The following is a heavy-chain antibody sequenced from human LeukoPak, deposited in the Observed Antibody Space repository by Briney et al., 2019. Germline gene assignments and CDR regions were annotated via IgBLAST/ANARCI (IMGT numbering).Heavy chain of an antibody. V-gene: IGHV3-23*01. Sequence: PGGSLRLSCAASGFTFSSYAMSWVRQAPGKGLEWVSAISGSGGSTYYADSVKGRFTISRDNSKNTLYLQMNSLRAEDTAVYYCAKDLEYSSSWYGMDVWGQGTTVTVSS. CDR3: AKDLEYSSSWYGMDV. CDR1: GFTFSSYA. D-gene: IGHD6-13*01. CDR2: ISGSGGST. J-gene: IGHJ6*02.